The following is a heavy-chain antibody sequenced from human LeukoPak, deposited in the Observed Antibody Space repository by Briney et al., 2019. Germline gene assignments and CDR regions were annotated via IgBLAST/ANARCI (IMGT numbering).Heavy chain of an antibody. J-gene: IGHJ3*02. Sequence: GGSLRLSCAASGFTFSSYEMNWVRQAPGKGLEWVSYISSSGNPIYYADSVKGRFTIFRDNAKNSLYLQMNSLRAEDTAVYYCARGNSGGTRLDAFDIWGQGTMVTVSS. CDR1: GFTFSSYE. D-gene: IGHD2-15*01. CDR3: ARGNSGGTRLDAFDI. CDR2: ISSSGNPI. V-gene: IGHV3-48*03.